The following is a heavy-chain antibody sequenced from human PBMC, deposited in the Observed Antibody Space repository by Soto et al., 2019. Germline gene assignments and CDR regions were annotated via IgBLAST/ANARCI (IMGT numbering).Heavy chain of an antibody. J-gene: IGHJ1*01. D-gene: IGHD6-19*01. CDR1: GGSVSGGVYY. CDR3: ARSSVAGAGYFQH. V-gene: IGHV4-31*03. Sequence: QVQLQESGPGLVKPSQTLSLTCTVSGGSVSGGVYYWNWIRQHPEKGLGWIGYIYYSGSTYYNPYLRCRVTITADTAKNQFSLKLSSVPVADTAVYFCARSSVAGAGYFQHWGQGTQVIVSS. CDR2: IYYSGST.